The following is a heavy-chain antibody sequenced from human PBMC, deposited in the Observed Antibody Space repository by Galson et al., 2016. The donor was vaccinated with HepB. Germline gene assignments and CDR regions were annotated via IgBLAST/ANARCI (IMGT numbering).Heavy chain of an antibody. CDR1: AGSISSGDYY. Sequence: TLSLTCTVSAGSISSGDYYWSWIRQPPGKGLEWVGYIYYSGISYYMASLKSRATMSVDTSNNQFSLKLSSVTAADTAVYYCARGLDSSSLYPFDYWGQGTLVTVSS. CDR2: IYYSGIS. D-gene: IGHD6-6*01. CDR3: ARGLDSSSLYPFDY. V-gene: IGHV4-30-4*01. J-gene: IGHJ4*02.